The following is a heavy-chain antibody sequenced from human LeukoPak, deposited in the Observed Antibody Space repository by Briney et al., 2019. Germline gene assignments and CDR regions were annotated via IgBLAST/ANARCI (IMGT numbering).Heavy chain of an antibody. D-gene: IGHD6-13*01. Sequence: PGESLKNFCKGSGYSFTSYWIGWVRQMPGKGLEWMGIIYPGDSDTRYSPSFQGQVTISADKSVSTAHLQWSSLKASDTAMYYCARTYSSSWYSISYAFDIWGQGTMVTVSS. J-gene: IGHJ3*02. V-gene: IGHV5-51*01. CDR1: GYSFTSYW. CDR3: ARTYSSSWYSISYAFDI. CDR2: IYPGDSDT.